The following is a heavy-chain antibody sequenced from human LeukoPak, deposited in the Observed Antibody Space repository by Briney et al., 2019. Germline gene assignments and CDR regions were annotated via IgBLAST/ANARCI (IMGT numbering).Heavy chain of an antibody. J-gene: IGHJ4*02. D-gene: IGHD1-14*01. Sequence: GGSLRPSCAASGFTLGGYVMHWVRQAPRKGPESVSAVTPDGRITYYADSVKGRFTISRDNSKNMLYLQMGSLRPEDTAVYYCARENHGGSDYWGQGILVTVSS. CDR2: VTPDGRIT. CDR3: ARENHGGSDY. V-gene: IGHV3-64*02. CDR1: GFTLGGYV.